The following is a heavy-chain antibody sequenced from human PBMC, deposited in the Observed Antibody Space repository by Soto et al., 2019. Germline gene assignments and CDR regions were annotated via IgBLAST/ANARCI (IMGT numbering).Heavy chain of an antibody. Sequence: LRLSCAASGFTFSSYWMSWVRQAPGKGLEWVANIEQDGSEKYYVDSVKGRFTISRDNAKNSLYLQMNSLRAEDTAVYYCARWFKDYYYGMDVWGQGTTVTVSS. J-gene: IGHJ6*02. D-gene: IGHD3-10*01. CDR2: IEQDGSEK. CDR1: GFTFSSYW. CDR3: ARWFKDYYYGMDV. V-gene: IGHV3-7*03.